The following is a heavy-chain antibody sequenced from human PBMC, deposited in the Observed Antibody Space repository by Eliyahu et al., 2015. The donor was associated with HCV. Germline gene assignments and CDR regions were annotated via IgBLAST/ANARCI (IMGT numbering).Heavy chain of an antibody. CDR2: IRSKAYGGTT. CDR3: TRAGGVAPTPYNWFDP. V-gene: IGHV3-49*05. D-gene: IGHD2-15*01. CDR1: GFTFGDYA. J-gene: IGHJ5*02. Sequence: EVQLVESGGGLVKPGRSLRLSCTASGFTFGDYAMSWFRQAPGKGLEWVGFIRSKAYGGTTEYAASVKGRFTISRDDSKSIAYLQMNSLKTEDTAVYYCTRAGGVAPTPYNWFDPWGQGTLVTVSS.